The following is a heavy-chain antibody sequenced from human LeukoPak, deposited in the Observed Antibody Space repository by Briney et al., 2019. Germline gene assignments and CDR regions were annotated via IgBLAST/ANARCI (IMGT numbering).Heavy chain of an antibody. CDR2: ISGSGGST. J-gene: IGHJ4*02. CDR3: ARDWGLLRYADY. CDR1: GFTFSSYA. V-gene: IGHV3-23*01. D-gene: IGHD3-16*01. Sequence: GGSLRLSCAASGFTFSSYAMCWVRQAPGKGLEWVSAISGSGGSTYYADSVKGRFTISRDNSKNTLYLQMSSLRAEDTAVYYCARDWGLLRYADYWGQGTLVTVSS.